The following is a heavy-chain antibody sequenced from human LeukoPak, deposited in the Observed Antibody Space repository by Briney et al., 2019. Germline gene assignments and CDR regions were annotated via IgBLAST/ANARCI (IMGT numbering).Heavy chain of an antibody. CDR1: GFTFSSYA. J-gene: IGHJ6*02. CDR2: ISYGGGNK. V-gene: IGHV3-30-3*01. Sequence: GGSLRLSCAASGFTFSSYAMHWVRQAPGKGLEWVAVISYGGGNKYYADSVKGRFTISRDNSKNTLYLQMNSLRAKDTAVYYCARDRAPRITMIVVVTNRYYYGMDVWGQGTTVTVSS. CDR3: ARDRAPRITMIVVVTNRYYYGMDV. D-gene: IGHD3-22*01.